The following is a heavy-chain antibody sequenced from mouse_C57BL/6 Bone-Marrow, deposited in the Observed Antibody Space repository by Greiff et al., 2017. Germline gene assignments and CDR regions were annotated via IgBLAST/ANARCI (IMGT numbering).Heavy chain of an antibody. D-gene: IGHD1-1*01. J-gene: IGHJ1*03. CDR3: ASECCYLWYFDV. CDR1: GYTFTGYW. CDR2: LDPSDSYT. Sequence: VKLQESGAELVMPGASVKLSCTASGYTFTGYWMHWVRQRPGPGLEWVGELDPSDSYTNYNKKFKGKSTFTVDKSSSAAYMQLSSLTSADSAVYYCASECCYLWYFDVWGKGTTVTVSS. V-gene: IGHV1-69*01.